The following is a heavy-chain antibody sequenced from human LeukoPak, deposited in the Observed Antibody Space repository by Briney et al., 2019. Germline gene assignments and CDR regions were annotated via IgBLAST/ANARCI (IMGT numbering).Heavy chain of an antibody. J-gene: IGHJ6*02. V-gene: IGHV3-74*01. CDR2: FNSDGSST. D-gene: IGHD3-9*01. Sequence: PSGGALRRSCAASGFTFSSYWMHWVRQAPGNDLLWVSRFNSDGSSTSDAESVKGLFTISRDNAKNTLYLQMNSLRAEDTAVFFKQKTAYDILTGWGGDYYYYGMDVWGQGTTVTVSS. CDR1: GFTFSSYW. CDR3: QKTAYDILTGWGGDYYYYGMDV.